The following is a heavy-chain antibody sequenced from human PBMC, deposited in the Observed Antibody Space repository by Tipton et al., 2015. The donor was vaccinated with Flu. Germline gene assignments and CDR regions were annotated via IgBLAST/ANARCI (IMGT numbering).Heavy chain of an antibody. D-gene: IGHD6-19*01. V-gene: IGHV6-1*01. J-gene: IGHJ4*02. CDR1: GDSVSSNSAA. Sequence: TLSLTCAISGDSVSSNSAAWNWIRQSPSRGLEWLGRTYYRSKWYNDYAVSVKSRITINPDTSKNQFSLQLNSVTPEDTAVYYCARGPHSSGWYDKMWGPYYFDYWGQGTLVTVSS. CDR3: ARGPHSSGWYDKMWGPYYFDY. CDR2: TYYRSKWYN.